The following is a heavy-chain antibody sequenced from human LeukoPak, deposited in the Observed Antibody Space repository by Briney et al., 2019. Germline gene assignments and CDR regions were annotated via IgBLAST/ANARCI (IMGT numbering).Heavy chain of an antibody. D-gene: IGHD5-24*01. CDR3: ARDQRGGRDVFQDAFDI. V-gene: IGHV4-31*03. Sequence: SQTLSLTCTVSGGSISSGGYYWSWIRQHPGKGLEWIGYIYYSGSTYYNPSLKSRVTISVDTSKNQFSLKLSSVTAADTAVYYCARDQRGGRDVFQDAFDIWGQGTMVTVSS. CDR1: GGSISSGGYY. CDR2: IYYSGST. J-gene: IGHJ3*02.